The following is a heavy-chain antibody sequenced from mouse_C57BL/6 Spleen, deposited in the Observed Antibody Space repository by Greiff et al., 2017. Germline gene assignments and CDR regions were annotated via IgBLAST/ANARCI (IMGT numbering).Heavy chain of an antibody. Sequence: QVQLQQSGAELVKPGASVKLSCKASGYTFTSYWMQWVKQRPGQGLEWIGEIDPSDSYTNYNQKFKGKATLTVDTSSSTAYMQLSSLTSEDSAVYYCERRDDGCWFACWGQGALVTVSA. CDR3: ERRDDGCWFAC. CDR2: IDPSDSYT. CDR1: GYTFTSYW. J-gene: IGHJ3*01. V-gene: IGHV1-50*01. D-gene: IGHD1-1*01.